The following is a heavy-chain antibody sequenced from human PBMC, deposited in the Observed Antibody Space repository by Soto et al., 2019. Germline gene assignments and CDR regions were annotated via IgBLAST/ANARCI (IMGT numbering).Heavy chain of an antibody. Sequence: QVQLVQSGAEVKKPGSSVKVSCKASGGSFNNHVINWVRQAPGQGLEWMGGIIPIFGTSNYAQKFQGRVTMTADESTRTAYMELSRLRTEDTAVYYCVRVKMREMATILRDKWFDPWGQGTLVTVSS. CDR1: GGSFNNHV. CDR2: IIPIFGTS. CDR3: VRVKMREMATILRDKWFDP. J-gene: IGHJ5*02. V-gene: IGHV1-69*01. D-gene: IGHD5-12*01.